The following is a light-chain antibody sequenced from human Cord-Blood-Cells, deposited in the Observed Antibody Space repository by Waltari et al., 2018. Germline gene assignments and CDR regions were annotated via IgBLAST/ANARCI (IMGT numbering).Light chain of an antibody. J-gene: IGKJ1*01. V-gene: IGKV4-1*01. Sequence: DIVMTQSPDSLAVCLGERATISCKYSQSVLYSSNNKNYLAWYQQKPGQPPKLLIYWASTRESGVPDRFSGSGSGTDFTLTISSLQAEDVAVYYCQQYYSTPWTCGQGTKVEIK. CDR3: QQYYSTPWT. CDR2: WAS. CDR1: QSVLYSSNNKNY.